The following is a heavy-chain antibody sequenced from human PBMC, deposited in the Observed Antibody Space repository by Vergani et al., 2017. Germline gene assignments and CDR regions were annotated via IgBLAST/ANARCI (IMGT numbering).Heavy chain of an antibody. CDR1: GYSFTSYW. CDR2: IYPGDSDT. Sequence: EVQLVQSGAEVKKPGESLKISCKGSGYSFTSYWIGWVRQMPGKGLEWMGIIYPGDSDTRYSPSFQGQVTISADKSISTAYLQWSSLKASDTAMYYCARLPSSIAALVDYYYYGMDVWGQGTTVTVSS. D-gene: IGHD6-6*01. CDR3: ARLPSSIAALVDYYYYGMDV. V-gene: IGHV5-51*03. J-gene: IGHJ6*02.